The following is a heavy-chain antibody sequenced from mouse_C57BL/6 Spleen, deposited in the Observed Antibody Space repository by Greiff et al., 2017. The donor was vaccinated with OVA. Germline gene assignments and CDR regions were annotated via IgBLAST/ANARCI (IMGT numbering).Heavy chain of an antibody. CDR3: GRAPITAVPPDC. J-gene: IGHJ2*01. CDR1: GYAFTNYL. V-gene: IGHV1-54*01. CDR2: INPGSGGT. Sequence: VKLQESGAELVRPGPSVKVSCKASGYAFTNYLIEWVKQRPGQGLEWIGVINPGSGGTNYNEKFKGKATLTADKSSSTAYMQLSSLTSEDSAVYFCGRAPITAVPPDCWGQGTTLTVSS. D-gene: IGHD1-1*01.